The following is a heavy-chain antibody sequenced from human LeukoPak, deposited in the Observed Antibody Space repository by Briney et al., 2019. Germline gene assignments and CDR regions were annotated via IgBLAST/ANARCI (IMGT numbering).Heavy chain of an antibody. Sequence: SETLSLTCTVSGDSISSYYWSWIRQPAGKGLEWIGRIYTSGSTNYNPSLKSRVTISVDTSKNQFSLKLSSVTAADTAVYYCARAPRYCSSTSCYPGFDYWGQGTLVTVSS. CDR2: IYTSGST. V-gene: IGHV4-4*07. CDR1: GDSISSYY. J-gene: IGHJ4*02. CDR3: ARAPRYCSSTSCYPGFDY. D-gene: IGHD2-2*01.